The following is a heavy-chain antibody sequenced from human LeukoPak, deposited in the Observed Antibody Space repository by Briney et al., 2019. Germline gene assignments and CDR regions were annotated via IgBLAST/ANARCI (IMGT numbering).Heavy chain of an antibody. CDR2: ISWNSGSI. Sequence: GGSLRLSCAASGFTFDDYAMHWVRQAPGKGLEWVSGISWNSGSIGYADSVKGRFAISRDNAKNSLYLQMNSLRAEDTALYYCAKDTGDTYYYGMDVWGQGTTVTVPS. CDR3: AKDTGDTYYYGMDV. J-gene: IGHJ6*02. D-gene: IGHD3-9*01. CDR1: GFTFDDYA. V-gene: IGHV3-9*01.